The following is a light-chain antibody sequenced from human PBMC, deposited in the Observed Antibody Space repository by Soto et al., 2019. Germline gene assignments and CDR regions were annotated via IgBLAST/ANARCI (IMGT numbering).Light chain of an antibody. J-gene: IGKJ4*01. CDR2: DAS. V-gene: IGKV1-33*01. CDR1: QDINTY. Sequence: DVQMTQSPSSLSTSVVDRFTITFRASQDINTYLNWYQQKPGKAPKLLISDASNLETGVPSRFSGSGSGTDFIFTISSLQPEDIATFYCQQYDDLPLTFGGGTKVDIK. CDR3: QQYDDLPLT.